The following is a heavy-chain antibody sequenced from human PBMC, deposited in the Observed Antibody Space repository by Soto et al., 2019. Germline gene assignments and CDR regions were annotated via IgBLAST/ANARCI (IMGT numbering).Heavy chain of an antibody. Sequence: EVQLVESGGGLVQPGGSLRLSCAASGFTFSSYWMHWVRQAPGKGLVWVSRINSDGSSTSYADSVKGRFTISRDNAKNTLYLRLNSLRAEDTAVYYCARAVAVAVNWFDPWGQGTLVTVSS. CDR3: ARAVAVAVNWFDP. J-gene: IGHJ5*02. CDR1: GFTFSSYW. V-gene: IGHV3-74*01. CDR2: INSDGSST. D-gene: IGHD6-19*01.